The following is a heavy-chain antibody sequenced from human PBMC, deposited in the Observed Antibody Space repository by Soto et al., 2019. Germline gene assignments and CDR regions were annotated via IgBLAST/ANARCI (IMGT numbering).Heavy chain of an antibody. CDR2: ISYDGSNK. CDR3: AKPNPKNWFDP. CDR1: GLTFSSYG. J-gene: IGHJ5*02. D-gene: IGHD2-8*01. Sequence: GGSLRLSCAASGLTFSSYGMHWVRQAPGKGLEWVAVISYDGSNKYYADSVKGRFTISRDNSKNTLYLQMNSLRAEDTAVYYCAKPNPKNWFDPWGQGTLVTVSS. V-gene: IGHV3-30*18.